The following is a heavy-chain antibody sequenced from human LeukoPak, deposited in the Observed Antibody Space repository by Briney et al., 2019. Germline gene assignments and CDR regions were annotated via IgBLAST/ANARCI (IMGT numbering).Heavy chain of an antibody. V-gene: IGHV1-2*02. CDR1: GYTFTAYY. CDR3: ARHSKEQQLVGEYFPH. Sequence: ASVKVSCKASGYTFTAYYMHWVRQAPGQGLEWMGWINLNSGGTNFAQKFQGRVTMTRDTSISTAYMELSRLRSDDTAVYYCARHSKEQQLVGEYFPHWGQGTLVTVSS. CDR2: INLNSGGT. D-gene: IGHD6-13*01. J-gene: IGHJ1*01.